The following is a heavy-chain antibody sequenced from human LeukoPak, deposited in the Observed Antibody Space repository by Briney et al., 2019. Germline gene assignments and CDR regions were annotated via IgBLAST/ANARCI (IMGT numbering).Heavy chain of an antibody. D-gene: IGHD2-2*01. CDR1: GGSISSYY. CDR2: IYTSGST. Sequence: SETLSLTCTVSGGSISSYYWSWIRQPAGKGLEWIGRIYTSGSTNYNPSLKSRVPMSVDTSKNQFSLKLSSVTAADTAVYYCARDARYCSSTSCPLDVWGKGTTVTVSS. CDR3: ARDARYCSSTSCPLDV. J-gene: IGHJ6*04. V-gene: IGHV4-4*07.